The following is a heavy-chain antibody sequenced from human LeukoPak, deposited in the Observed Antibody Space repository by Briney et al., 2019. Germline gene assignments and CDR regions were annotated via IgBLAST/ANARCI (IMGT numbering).Heavy chain of an antibody. J-gene: IGHJ5*02. Sequence: GGSLRLSCAASGFTFSSYAMHWVRQAPGKGLEWVAVISYDGSNKYYADSVKGRFTISRDNSKNTLYLQMNSLRAEDTAAYYCARDRVGILVPAAIWAPIWFDPWGQGTLVTVSS. V-gene: IGHV3-30-3*01. CDR3: ARDRVGILVPAAIWAPIWFDP. CDR1: GFTFSSYA. CDR2: ISYDGSNK. D-gene: IGHD2-2*02.